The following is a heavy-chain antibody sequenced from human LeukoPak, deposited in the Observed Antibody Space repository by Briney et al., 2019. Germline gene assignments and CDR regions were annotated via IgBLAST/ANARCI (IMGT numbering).Heavy chain of an antibody. J-gene: IGHJ4*02. CDR2: VNHLGRT. D-gene: IGHD6-19*01. CDR3: ARGSASGVYPIDY. CDR1: GGSFSVYH. Sequence: SETLSLTCAVSGGSFSVYHWSWIRQPPGKGLEWIGEVNHLGRTNYNPSLKSRVTMSLDTSKKEVSLKLTSVPAADTAVYYCARGSASGVYPIDYWGQGTLVTVSS. V-gene: IGHV4-34*01.